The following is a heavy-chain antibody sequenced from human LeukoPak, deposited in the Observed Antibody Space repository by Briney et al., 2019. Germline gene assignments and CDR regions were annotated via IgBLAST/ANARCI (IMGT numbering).Heavy chain of an antibody. V-gene: IGHV1-8*03. J-gene: IGHJ4*02. CDR2: MNPNSGNT. CDR3: AIRGYSRGWYLPFDY. Sequence: GASVKVSCKASGYTFTNYDINWVRQATGQGLEWMGWMNPNSGNTGYAQKFQGRVTITRNTSISTAYMELSSLRSEDTAVYYCAIRGYSRGWYLPFDYWGQGTLVTVSS. D-gene: IGHD6-19*01. CDR1: GYTFTNYD.